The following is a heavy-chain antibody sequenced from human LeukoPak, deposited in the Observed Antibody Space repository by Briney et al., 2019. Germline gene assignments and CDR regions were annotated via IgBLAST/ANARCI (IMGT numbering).Heavy chain of an antibody. CDR2: IKQDESEE. Sequence: PGGSLRLSCAASGFSFSGYWMSWVRQAPGKGLEWVANIKQDESEEYYVDSVKGRFTISRDNAKNSLYLQMNSLRVEDTAVYFCARDKKDYDFWSGYLSYYYYMDVWGKGTTVTVSS. V-gene: IGHV3-7*01. CDR3: ARDKKDYDFWSGYLSYYYYMDV. J-gene: IGHJ6*03. CDR1: GFSFSGYW. D-gene: IGHD3-3*01.